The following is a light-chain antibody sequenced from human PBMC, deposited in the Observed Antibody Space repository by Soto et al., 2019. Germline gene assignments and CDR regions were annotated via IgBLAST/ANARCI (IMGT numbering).Light chain of an antibody. CDR3: TSYAGGNNV. CDR2: EVN. Sequence: QSALTQPPSASGSPGQSVTISCTGTSSDVGGYNYVSWHQQHPGKVPKLMVYEVNKRPSGVPDRSSGSKSGNTASLTVSGLQAEEEADYYCTSYAGGNNVFGTGTKLTVL. J-gene: IGLJ1*01. V-gene: IGLV2-8*01. CDR1: SSDVGGYNY.